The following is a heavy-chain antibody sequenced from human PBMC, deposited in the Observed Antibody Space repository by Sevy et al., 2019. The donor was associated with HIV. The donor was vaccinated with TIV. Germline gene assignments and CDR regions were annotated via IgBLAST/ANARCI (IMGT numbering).Heavy chain of an antibody. CDR2: ISAYNGNT. CDR3: ARDLRYGDFPEGDY. J-gene: IGHJ4*02. V-gene: IGHV1-18*01. D-gene: IGHD4-17*01. Sequence: ASVKVSCKASGYTYTSYGISWVRLAPGQGLEWMGWISAYNGNTNYAQKLQGRVTMTTDTSTSTAYMELRSLRSDDTAVYYCARDLRYGDFPEGDYWGQGTLVTVSS. CDR1: GYTYTSYG.